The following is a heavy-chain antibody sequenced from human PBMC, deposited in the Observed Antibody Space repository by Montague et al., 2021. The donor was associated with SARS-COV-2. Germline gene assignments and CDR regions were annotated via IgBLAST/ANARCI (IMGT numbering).Heavy chain of an antibody. CDR1: GGSFSDYY. V-gene: IGHV4-34*01. D-gene: IGHD3-22*01. CDR3: ARGGVETTMILVVYTGSAQYFDS. J-gene: IGHJ4*02. Sequence: SETLSLTCAVSGGSFSDYYWTWILQPPVKELQWLGEVNHSGRITYNTSLKSRITILVDTSKNQFSLRLSSVTAADTAVDYCARGGVETTMILVVYTGSAQYFDSWGQGTLVSVSS. CDR2: VNHSGRI.